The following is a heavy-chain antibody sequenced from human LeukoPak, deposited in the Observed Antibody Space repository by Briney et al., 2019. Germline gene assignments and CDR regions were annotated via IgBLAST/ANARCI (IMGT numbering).Heavy chain of an antibody. J-gene: IGHJ5*02. D-gene: IGHD2-15*01. CDR1: GGSFSGYY. CDR3: ATEPGYCSGGRCYGGWFDP. CDR2: INQSGST. V-gene: IGHV4-34*01. Sequence: ASETLSLTCAVYGGSFSGYYWSWIRQAPGKGLEWIGEINQSGSTNYNPSLKSRVTISVDTSKIQFSLELCSVTAEDTAVYYCATEPGYCSGGRCYGGWFDPWGQGTLVTVSS.